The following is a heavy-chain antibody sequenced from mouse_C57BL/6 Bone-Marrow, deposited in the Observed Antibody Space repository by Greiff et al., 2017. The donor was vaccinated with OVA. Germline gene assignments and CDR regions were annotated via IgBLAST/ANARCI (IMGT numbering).Heavy chain of an antibody. CDR2: IWSGGST. CDR3: ARKGTGSSDWYFDV. CDR1: GFSLTSYG. D-gene: IGHD1-1*01. Sequence: QVQLQQSGPGLVQPSQSLSITCTVSGFSLTSYGVHWVRQSPGKGLEWPGVIWSGGSTDYYAAFISSLSISKDNSKSQVFFKMNRLQADDTAIYYGARKGTGSSDWYFDVWGTGTTVTVSS. V-gene: IGHV2-2*01. J-gene: IGHJ1*03.